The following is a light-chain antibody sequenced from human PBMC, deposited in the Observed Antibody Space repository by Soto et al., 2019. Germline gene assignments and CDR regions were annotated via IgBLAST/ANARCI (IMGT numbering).Light chain of an antibody. CDR2: EVS. Sequence: QSALTQPASVSGSPGQSITISCTGTSSDVGGYNYVSWYQQHPGKAPKLMIYEVSNRHSGVSNRFSGSKSGNTASLTISGLQAEDEADYYSSSYTSSSTRVFGGGTKLTVL. CDR3: SSYTSSSTRV. V-gene: IGLV2-14*01. J-gene: IGLJ3*02. CDR1: SSDVGGYNY.